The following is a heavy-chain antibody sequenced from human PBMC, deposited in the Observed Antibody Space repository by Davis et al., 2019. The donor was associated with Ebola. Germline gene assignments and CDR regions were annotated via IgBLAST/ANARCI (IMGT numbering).Heavy chain of an antibody. V-gene: IGHV1-69*02. D-gene: IGHD2-21*01. CDR2: IIPILNIA. CDR3: ARGGVAYSDLDY. Sequence: SVKVSCKASGGTFNNYTLSWVRQAPGQGLEWMGRIIPILNIANYAQHFQGRVTISADKSTSTAYMELSSLGSEDTAVYFCARGGVAYSDLDYWGQGTLVAVSS. CDR1: GGTFNNYT. J-gene: IGHJ4*02.